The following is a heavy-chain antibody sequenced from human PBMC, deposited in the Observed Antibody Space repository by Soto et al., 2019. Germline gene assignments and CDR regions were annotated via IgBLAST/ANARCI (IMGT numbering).Heavy chain of an antibody. CDR1: GYIFTNFY. V-gene: IGHV1-46*03. J-gene: IGHJ4*02. D-gene: IGHD5-12*01. Sequence: QVQLVQPGAEVKKPGASVKFSCKASGYIFTNFYIHWVRQAPGQGLECIGIINPNGGSTNYAQNFQGRVTMTRDTSTSTVYMDLSSLRSEDTAVYYCTRGLASGDYWGQGNLITVSS. CDR3: TRGLASGDY. CDR2: INPNGGST.